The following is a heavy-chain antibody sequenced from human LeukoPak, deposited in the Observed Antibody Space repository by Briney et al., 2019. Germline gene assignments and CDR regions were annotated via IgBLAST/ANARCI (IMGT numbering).Heavy chain of an antibody. CDR1: GFTFTDYP. D-gene: IGHD6-25*01. CDR2: ISGSGSII. J-gene: IGHJ6*02. CDR3: ATDSGHYYYGMDV. V-gene: IGHV3-48*04. Sequence: GGSLRLSCATSGFTFTDYPMNWVRQAPGKGLEWVSYISGSGSIISYADSVKGRFSISRDNAKNSLFLQMNSLTVDDTAIYYCATDSGHYYYGMDVWGQGTTVTVSS.